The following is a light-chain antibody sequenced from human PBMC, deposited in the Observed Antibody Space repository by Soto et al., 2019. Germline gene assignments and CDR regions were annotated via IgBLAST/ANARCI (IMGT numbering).Light chain of an antibody. V-gene: IGLV1-40*01. CDR3: HSYDSSLSGL. J-gene: IGLJ2*01. Sequence: QLVLTQPPSVSGAPGQRVTISCIGSSSNIGAGYDVHWYQQLPGTAPKLLIYGNNNRPSGVPDRFSGSKSGNSASLAITGLQAEDEADYYCHSYDSSLSGLFGGGTKLTVL. CDR2: GNN. CDR1: SSNIGAGYD.